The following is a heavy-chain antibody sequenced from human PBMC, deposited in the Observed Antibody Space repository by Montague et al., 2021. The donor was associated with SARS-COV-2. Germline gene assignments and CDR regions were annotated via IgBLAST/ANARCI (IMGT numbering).Heavy chain of an antibody. CDR3: ARTTTRMLYPENAFDI. CDR2: SYYRSKWYH. CDR1: GDSVSSNTAT. J-gene: IGHJ3*02. D-gene: IGHD2-15*01. V-gene: IGHV6-1*01. Sequence: CAISGDSVSSNTATWNWIRQSPSRRLERLGRSYYRSKWYHDYAISLKSRITINPDTSKNQFPLQLSSVAPEDTAVFYCARTTTRMLYPENAFDIWGQGTMVTVSS.